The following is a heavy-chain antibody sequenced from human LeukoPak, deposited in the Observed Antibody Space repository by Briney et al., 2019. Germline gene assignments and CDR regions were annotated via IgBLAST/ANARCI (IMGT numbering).Heavy chain of an antibody. D-gene: IGHD6-13*01. CDR1: GFTFSSYV. V-gene: IGHV3-30*18. CDR3: AKGTFWYADY. Sequence: GGSLRLSCAASGFTFSSYVMHWVRQAPGKGLEWVAFISYDGSNKYYADSVKGRFTISRDNSKNTLYLQMNSLRAEDTAVYYCAKGTFWYADYWGQGTLVTVSS. J-gene: IGHJ4*02. CDR2: ISYDGSNK.